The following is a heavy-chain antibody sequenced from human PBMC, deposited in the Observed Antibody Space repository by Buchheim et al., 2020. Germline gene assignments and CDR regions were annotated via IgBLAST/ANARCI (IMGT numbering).Heavy chain of an antibody. Sequence: QVQLVQSGAEVKKPGASVKVSCKASGYTFTGYYMHWVRQAPGQGLEWMGWINPNSGGTNYAQKFQGWVTMNRDTYISTAYMELSRLRSDDTAVYYCARGPAAIPSFSAYYMDVWGKGTT. D-gene: IGHD2-2*02. CDR3: ARGPAAIPSFSAYYMDV. CDR2: INPNSGGT. CDR1: GYTFTGYY. V-gene: IGHV1-2*04. J-gene: IGHJ6*03.